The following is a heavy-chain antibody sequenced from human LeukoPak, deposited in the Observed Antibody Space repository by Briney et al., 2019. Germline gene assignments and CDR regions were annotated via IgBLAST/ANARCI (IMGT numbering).Heavy chain of an antibody. CDR3: AKNGQSGFSFDP. Sequence: SETLSLTCAVYGGSLNGHYWSWIRQPPGKGLEWIGEGSESGGTKFNPSLKSRVTISADTYKNQFSLKLNSVTAADTAVYYCAKNGQSGFSFDPWGQGTLVTVSS. CDR2: GSESGGT. V-gene: IGHV4-34*01. CDR1: GGSLNGHY. D-gene: IGHD3-3*01. J-gene: IGHJ5*02.